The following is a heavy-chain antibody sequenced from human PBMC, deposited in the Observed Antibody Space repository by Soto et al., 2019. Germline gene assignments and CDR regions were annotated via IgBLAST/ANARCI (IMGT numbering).Heavy chain of an antibody. D-gene: IGHD3-10*01. CDR2: MNPNSGDT. J-gene: IGHJ4*02. Sequence: QVQLVQSGAEVKKPGASVKVSCKASGYTFTSYEINWVRQATGQGLEWMGWMNPNSGDTGYAQKFQGRGTMTRNTSISTAYMELSTLGSEDAAVYYCARGELLWFGELLRWGQGTLVTVSS. V-gene: IGHV1-8*01. CDR3: ARGELLWFGELLR. CDR1: GYTFTSYE.